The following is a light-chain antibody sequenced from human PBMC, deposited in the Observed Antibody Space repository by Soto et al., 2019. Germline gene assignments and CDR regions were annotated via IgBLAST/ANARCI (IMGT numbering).Light chain of an antibody. Sequence: DIQMTQPPPPLSASEGDRVTITARASQGISNDLAWYRQKPGKLPKLLSYAASTLQSGVPSRFSGSESGTDFTLTISSLQTEDVATYYCQKYNSAPRTFGQGTKVEIK. CDR2: AAS. CDR1: QGISND. CDR3: QKYNSAPRT. J-gene: IGKJ1*01. V-gene: IGKV1-27*01.